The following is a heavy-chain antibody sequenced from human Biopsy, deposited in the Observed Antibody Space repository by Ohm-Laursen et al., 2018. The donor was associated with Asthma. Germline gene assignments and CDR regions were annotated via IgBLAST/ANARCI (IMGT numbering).Heavy chain of an antibody. CDR3: AKDLSKAVGGSNDYYYGMDV. J-gene: IGHJ6*02. D-gene: IGHD6-19*01. CDR2: IYSGGTS. CDR1: GFNFDDYG. V-gene: IGHV3-23*03. Sequence: SLRLSCAASGFNFDDYGMNWVRQAPGKGLEWVSVIYSGGTSDTADSVKGRFTISRDNSKNTLSLQMSSLRAEDTALYYCAKDLSKAVGGSNDYYYGMDVWGQGTTVTVAS.